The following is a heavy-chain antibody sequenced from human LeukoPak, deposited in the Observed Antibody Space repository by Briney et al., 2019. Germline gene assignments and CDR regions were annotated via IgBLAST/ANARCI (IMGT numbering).Heavy chain of an antibody. V-gene: IGHV3-23*01. CDR2: INGSCGST. Sequence: GGSLRLSCAVSGFTFSSYAMSWVRQAPGKGLEWVSVINGSCGSTYYADSVKGRFTISRDNSKNTLYLQMNGLRAEDAAVYYSAKRSQSAMATGYWGQGTLVTVSS. J-gene: IGHJ4*02. D-gene: IGHD5-18*01. CDR3: AKRSQSAMATGY. CDR1: GFTFSSYA.